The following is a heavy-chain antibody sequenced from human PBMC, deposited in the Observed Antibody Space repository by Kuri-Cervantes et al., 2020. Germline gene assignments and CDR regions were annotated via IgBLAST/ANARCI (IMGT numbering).Heavy chain of an antibody. Sequence: ASVKVSCKASGYTFTGYYMHRVRQAPGQGLEWMGWINPNSGGTNYVQKFQGRVTMTRDTSISTAYMELSRLRSDDTAVYYCAREAGKRGYSSTWYYFQHWGQGTLVTVSS. D-gene: IGHD6-13*01. CDR3: AREAGKRGYSSTWYYFQH. J-gene: IGHJ1*01. CDR2: INPNSGGT. CDR1: GYTFTGYY. V-gene: IGHV1-2*02.